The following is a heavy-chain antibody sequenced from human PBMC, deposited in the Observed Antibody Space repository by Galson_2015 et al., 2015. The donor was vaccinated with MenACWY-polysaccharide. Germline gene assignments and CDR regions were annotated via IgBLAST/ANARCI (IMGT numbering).Heavy chain of an antibody. V-gene: IGHV3-7*01. CDR1: GFTFSSYW. CDR2: IKQDGSEK. CDR3: ASKIGGYPNY. Sequence: SLRLSCAASGFTFSSYWMSWVRQAPGKGLEWVANIKQDGSEKYYVGSVKGRFTIFRDNARNSLYLQMNSLKAEDTAVYYCASKIGGYPNYWGQGTLVTVSS. J-gene: IGHJ4*02. D-gene: IGHD3-22*01.